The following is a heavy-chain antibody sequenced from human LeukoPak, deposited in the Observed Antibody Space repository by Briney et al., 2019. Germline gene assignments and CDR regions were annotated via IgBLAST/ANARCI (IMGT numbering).Heavy chain of an antibody. D-gene: IGHD6-19*01. J-gene: IGHJ3*01. CDR1: GYTFTGYY. CDR3: ARGLAGYSGGDDAFDA. V-gene: IGHV1-2*06. CDR2: INPNSGGT. Sequence: ASVKVSCKASGYTFTGYYMHWVRQAPGQGLEWMGRINPNSGGTNYAQKFQGRVTMTRDTLISTAYMELSRLRSDDTAVYYCARGLAGYSGGDDAFDAWGQGTMVTVSS.